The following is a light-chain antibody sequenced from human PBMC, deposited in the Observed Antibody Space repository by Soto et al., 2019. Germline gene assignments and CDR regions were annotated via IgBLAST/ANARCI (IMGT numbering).Light chain of an antibody. CDR3: QQYDNLPLT. CDR2: DAS. V-gene: IGKV1-33*01. CDR1: QDISRY. J-gene: IGKJ4*01. Sequence: DLQMTQSPSSLSASLGDSVTIXXQASQDISRYLNWYQHKPGKAPKIXIYDASNLETRVPSRFSGSGAGTDFTFTISSLQPEDFATYYCQQYDNLPLTFGGGTKVDIK.